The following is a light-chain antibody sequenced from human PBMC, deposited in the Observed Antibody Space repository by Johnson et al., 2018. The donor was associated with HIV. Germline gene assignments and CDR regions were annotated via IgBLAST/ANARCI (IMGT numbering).Light chain of an antibody. J-gene: IGLJ1*01. CDR3: GTWVSSLIANV. CDR2: DNN. V-gene: IGLV1-51*01. CDR1: SSNIGNNY. Sequence: HSVLTQPPSVSAAPGQKVTISCSGSSSNIGNNYVSWYQQLPGTAPKLLIYDNNKRPSGIPDRFSGSKSGTSATLGITGLQTGDEADYYCGTWVSSLIANVFGTGTKVTVL.